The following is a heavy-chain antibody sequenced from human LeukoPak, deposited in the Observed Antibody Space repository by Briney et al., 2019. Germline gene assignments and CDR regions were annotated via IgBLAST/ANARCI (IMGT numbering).Heavy chain of an antibody. CDR3: ARDRSPRHYYDTSDYHGAAAY. CDR1: GGTFGYYA. CDR2: ISGYNGYT. D-gene: IGHD3-22*01. V-gene: IGHV1-18*01. Sequence: AASVKVSCKASGGTFGYYAVSWVRQAPGQGLEWMGWISGYNGYTKYAQKLQGRVTMTTDTSTSTAYMELRSLRSDDTAVYYCARDRSPRHYYDTSDYHGAAAYWGLGTPVTVSS. J-gene: IGHJ4*02.